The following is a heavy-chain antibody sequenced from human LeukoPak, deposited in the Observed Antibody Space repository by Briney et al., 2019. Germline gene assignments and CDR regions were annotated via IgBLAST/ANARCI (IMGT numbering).Heavy chain of an antibody. Sequence: GESLKISCKGSGYSFTSYWIGWVRQMPEKGLEWMGIIYSGDSDTRYSPSFQGQVTISADKSISTAYLQWSSLRASDTAMYYCARLRYCSSTSCYGGYFDYWGQGTLVTVSS. V-gene: IGHV5-51*01. CDR2: IYSGDSDT. D-gene: IGHD2-2*01. CDR3: ARLRYCSSTSCYGGYFDY. J-gene: IGHJ4*02. CDR1: GYSFTSYW.